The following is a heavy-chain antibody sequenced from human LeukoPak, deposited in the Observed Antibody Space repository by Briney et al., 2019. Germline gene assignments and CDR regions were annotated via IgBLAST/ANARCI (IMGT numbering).Heavy chain of an antibody. Sequence: ASVKVSCTASGYTFTSYGISWVRQAPGQGLEWMGWINPNSGGAKYAQNFQGRVITTTDTSISTAYMELTSLRSDDTAVYYCARSSPPTYYHFYYYMDVWGKGSTVTVSS. V-gene: IGHV1-2*02. CDR2: INPNSGGA. D-gene: IGHD6-13*01. J-gene: IGHJ6*03. CDR3: ARSSPPTYYHFYYYMDV. CDR1: GYTFTSYG.